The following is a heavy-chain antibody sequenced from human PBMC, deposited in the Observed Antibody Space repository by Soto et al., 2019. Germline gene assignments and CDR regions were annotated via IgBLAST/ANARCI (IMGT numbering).Heavy chain of an antibody. V-gene: IGHV1-69*13. CDR3: ARVIATAVHWFDP. J-gene: IGHJ5*02. Sequence: ASVKVSCKASGATLDTFINYGITWVRQAPGQGLEWMGGIIPVFGAANHAQKFQGRVTISADESTRTVNMELSSLRSEDTAVYYCARVIATAVHWFDPWGQGTLVTVSS. CDR2: IIPVFGAA. CDR1: GATLDTFINYG. D-gene: IGHD6-13*01.